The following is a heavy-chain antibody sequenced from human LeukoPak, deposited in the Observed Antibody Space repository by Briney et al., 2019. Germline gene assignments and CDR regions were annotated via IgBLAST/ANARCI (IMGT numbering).Heavy chain of an antibody. CDR3: AKDPGGYSYLYHFDY. D-gene: IGHD5-18*01. CDR2: ISPSGGST. J-gene: IGHJ4*02. V-gene: IGHV3-23*01. Sequence: PGGSLRLSCAASGFTFSSHAMSWVRQAPGKGLEWVSAISPSGGSTYYADAAKVRFTISRDNSKKTLYLQINSLRADDTAVYYCAKDPGGYSYLYHFDYWGQGTLVTVPS. CDR1: GFTFSSHA.